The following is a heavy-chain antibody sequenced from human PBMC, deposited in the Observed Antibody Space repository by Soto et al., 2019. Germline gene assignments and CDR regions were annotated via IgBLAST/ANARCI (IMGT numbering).Heavy chain of an antibody. D-gene: IGHD7-27*01. Sequence: PSETLSLTCTVSGGSISSYYWSWIRQPPGKGLEWIGHIYYSGSTNYNPSLKSRVTISVDTPKNQFSLKLSSVTAADTAVYYCARDVGSVGTYYFDYWGQGTLVTVSS. J-gene: IGHJ4*02. CDR1: GGSISSYY. CDR3: ARDVGSVGTYYFDY. V-gene: IGHV4-59*01. CDR2: IYYSGST.